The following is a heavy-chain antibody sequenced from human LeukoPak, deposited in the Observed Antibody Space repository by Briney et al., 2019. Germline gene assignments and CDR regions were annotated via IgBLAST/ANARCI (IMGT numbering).Heavy chain of an antibody. CDR3: ARDSIAAAGTARTYWYFDL. J-gene: IGHJ2*01. CDR2: INHSGST. V-gene: IGHV4-34*01. Sequence: SETLSLTCAVYGGSFSGYYWSWIRQPPGKGLEWIGEINHSGSTNYNPSLKSRVTISVDTSKNQFSLKPSSVTAADTAVYYCARDSIAAAGTARTYWYFDLWGRGTLVTVSS. D-gene: IGHD6-13*01. CDR1: GGSFSGYY.